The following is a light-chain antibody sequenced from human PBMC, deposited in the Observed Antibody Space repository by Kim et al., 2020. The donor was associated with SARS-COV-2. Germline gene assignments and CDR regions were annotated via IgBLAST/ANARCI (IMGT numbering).Light chain of an antibody. CDR2: AAS. Sequence: GSPRESPTLSCRASQSFGNDLAWYQQKPGQAPRLLIYAASTRATDIPARFSGGGSGTEFTLTISSLQSEDFAVYYCQQYNSRPLTFGGGTKVDIK. J-gene: IGKJ4*01. V-gene: IGKV3-15*01. CDR3: QQYNSRPLT. CDR1: QSFGND.